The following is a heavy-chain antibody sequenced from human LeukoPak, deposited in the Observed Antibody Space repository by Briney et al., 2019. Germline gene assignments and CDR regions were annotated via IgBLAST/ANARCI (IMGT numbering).Heavy chain of an antibody. CDR1: GFAFSTNW. V-gene: IGHV3-74*01. D-gene: IGHD6-19*01. CDR2: ISTDARTI. CDR3: ASRRSGWPNDAFDI. J-gene: IGHJ3*02. Sequence: GGSLRLSCAASGFAFSTNWMHWVRQAPGKGLVWVSHISTDARTITYADFVKGRFTISRDNAKNSVYLQMDSPTADDTAVYYCASRRSGWPNDAFDIWGQGTLVTVTS.